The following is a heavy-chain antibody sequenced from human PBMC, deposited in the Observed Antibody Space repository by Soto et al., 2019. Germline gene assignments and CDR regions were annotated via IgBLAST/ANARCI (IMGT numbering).Heavy chain of an antibody. CDR2: IYYNGNT. V-gene: IGHV4-31*03. CDR3: ARCSLVVIPVPGFDP. Sequence: LSLTCTVSGGSISSGGYYWSWIRQHPGRGLEWIGYIYYNGNTYYNPSLKSRVTVSVDTSKNQFSLNVRSVTAADTAVYYCARCSLVVIPVPGFDPWGQGTLVTVSS. D-gene: IGHD2-15*01. J-gene: IGHJ5*02. CDR1: GGSISSGGYY.